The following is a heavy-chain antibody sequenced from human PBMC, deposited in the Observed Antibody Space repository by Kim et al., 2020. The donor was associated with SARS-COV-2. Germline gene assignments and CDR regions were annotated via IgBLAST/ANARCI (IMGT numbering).Heavy chain of an antibody. CDR1: GFTFSNAW. J-gene: IGHJ4*02. Sequence: GGSLRLSCAASGFTFSNAWMSWVRQAPGKGLEWVGRIKSKTDGGTTDYAAPVKGRFTISRDDSKNTLYLQMNSLKTEDTAVYYCTGDAVWFGELEVYWGQGTLVTVSS. V-gene: IGHV3-15*01. D-gene: IGHD3-10*01. CDR3: TGDAVWFGELEVY. CDR2: IKSKTDGGTT.